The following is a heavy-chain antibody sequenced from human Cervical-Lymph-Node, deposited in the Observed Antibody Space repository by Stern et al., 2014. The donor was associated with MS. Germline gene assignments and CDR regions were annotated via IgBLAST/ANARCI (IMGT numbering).Heavy chain of an antibody. J-gene: IGHJ3*02. CDR2: IRNKGKNYAT. V-gene: IGHV3-73*01. CDR3: APSSAI. Sequence: EVQLLESGGGLVQPGGSLKVSCAASGFTFSASVIHWVRQASGKGLEWVGRIRNKGKNYATAYAVSVKGRFTISRDDSKNTAYLHMNSLKVEDTAVYYCAPSSAIWGRGTMVTVSS. CDR1: GFTFSASV.